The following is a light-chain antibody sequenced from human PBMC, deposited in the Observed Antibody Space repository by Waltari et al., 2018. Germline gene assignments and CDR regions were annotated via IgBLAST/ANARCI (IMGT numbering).Light chain of an antibody. CDR2: KAT. CDR3: QHYDSYPWT. V-gene: IGKV1-5*03. J-gene: IGKJ1*01. CDR1: QSISSW. Sequence: DIQMTQSPSTLSASVGDTVTITCRASQSISSWLAWYQQKPGKAPKLLIYKATNLDTGVPSRITGSGAGTEFTLTIRSLQLDDFATYYCQHYDSYPWTFGQGTKVEIK.